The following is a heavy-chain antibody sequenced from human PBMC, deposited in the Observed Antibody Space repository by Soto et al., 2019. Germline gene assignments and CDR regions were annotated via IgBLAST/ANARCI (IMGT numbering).Heavy chain of an antibody. D-gene: IGHD6-6*01. J-gene: IGHJ6*02. Sequence: GGSLRLSCAASGFTFSSYAMHWVRQAPGKGLEWVAVISYDGSNKYYADSVKGRFTISRDSTKNTVYLQMNSLRAEDTAVYYCAEISAPLYYYYGLDVWGQGTTVTVSS. CDR1: GFTFSSYA. CDR2: ISYDGSNK. CDR3: AEISAPLYYYYGLDV. V-gene: IGHV3-30-3*01.